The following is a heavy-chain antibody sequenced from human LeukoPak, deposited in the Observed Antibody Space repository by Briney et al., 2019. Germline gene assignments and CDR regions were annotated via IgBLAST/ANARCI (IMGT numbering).Heavy chain of an antibody. D-gene: IGHD3-9*01. V-gene: IGHV4-4*07. J-gene: IGHJ4*02. Sequence: SEAPSLTCTVSGGSISSYYWSWVRQTAGKGLEWIGRIYISGTTNYNPSLKSRVTMSLDTSKNQLSLRLTSVTAADTAVYYCARDEARTGYIHYWGQGTLITVSS. CDR1: GGSISSYY. CDR2: IYISGTT. CDR3: ARDEARTGYIHY.